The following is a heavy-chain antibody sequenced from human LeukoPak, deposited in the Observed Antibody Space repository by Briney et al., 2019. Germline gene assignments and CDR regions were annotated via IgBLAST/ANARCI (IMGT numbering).Heavy chain of an antibody. CDR3: ARERGIWGSVAALGRVGVDI. V-gene: IGHV4-30-4*01. CDR1: GGSISSGDYY. CDR2: IYYSGST. Sequence: SQTLSLTCTVSGGSISSGDYYWSWIRPPPGKGLEWIGYIYYSGSTYYNPSLKSRVTISVDTSKNQFSLKLSSVTAADTAVYYCARERGIWGSVAALGRVGVDIWGQGTMVTVSS. D-gene: IGHD6-6*01. J-gene: IGHJ3*02.